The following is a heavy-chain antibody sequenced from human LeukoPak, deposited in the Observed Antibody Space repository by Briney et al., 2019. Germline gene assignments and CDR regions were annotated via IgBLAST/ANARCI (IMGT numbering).Heavy chain of an antibody. V-gene: IGHV3-7*03. D-gene: IGHD2-21*02. CDR2: INRDGSER. CDR3: AKDVVVTATPADYYYYYYMDV. Sequence: GGSLRLSCEASGFTFTIYWMSWVRQAPGKGLEWVANINRDGSERYYVDSVKGRFTISRDNAKNSLYLQMNSLRAEDTAVYYCAKDVVVTATPADYYYYYYMDVWGKGTTVTISS. J-gene: IGHJ6*03. CDR1: GFTFTIYW.